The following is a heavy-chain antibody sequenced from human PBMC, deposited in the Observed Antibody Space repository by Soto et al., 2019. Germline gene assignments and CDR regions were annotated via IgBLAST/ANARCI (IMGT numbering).Heavy chain of an antibody. V-gene: IGHV3-23*01. Sequence: HPGGSLRLSCAASGFAFSSYAMSWVRQAPGKGLEWVSTISGGGSSTFYADSVMGRFTISRDDSKNTLFLQMNSLRAEDTAIFYCVKDWVGHSDFWSRGSFGMDVWGQGTTVTVSS. CDR2: ISGGGSST. D-gene: IGHD3-3*01. J-gene: IGHJ6*02. CDR1: GFAFSSYA. CDR3: VKDWVGHSDFWSRGSFGMDV.